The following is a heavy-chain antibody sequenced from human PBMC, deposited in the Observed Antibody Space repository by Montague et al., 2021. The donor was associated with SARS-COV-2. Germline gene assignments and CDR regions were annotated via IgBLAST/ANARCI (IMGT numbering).Heavy chain of an antibody. CDR1: DFTFSDYS. Sequence: SRRLSCAASDFTFSDYSMTWVRQAPGKGLEWVSFITGSGSTTYYADSVKGRFTISRDNSRSTPYLQVNSLRVEDTAVYYCARRRIKDILLVLPAPHLDVWGKGTTVTVSS. D-gene: IGHD2-21*02. J-gene: IGHJ6*04. V-gene: IGHV3-23*01. CDR3: ARRRIKDILLVLPAPHLDV. CDR2: ITGSGSTT.